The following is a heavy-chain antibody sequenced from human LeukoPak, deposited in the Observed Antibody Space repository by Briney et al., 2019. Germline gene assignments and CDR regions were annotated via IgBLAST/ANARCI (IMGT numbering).Heavy chain of an antibody. CDR2: ISAYNGDT. Sequence: ASVKVSCKASGYTFTSYGINWVRQAPGQGLEWMGWISAYNGDTNYAQMLQGRVTMTTDTSTSTAYMALRSLRSDDTAVYYCARGVSSGSYPYYYYYYMDVWGKGTTVTISS. J-gene: IGHJ6*03. D-gene: IGHD3-10*01. CDR1: GYTFTSYG. V-gene: IGHV1-18*01. CDR3: ARGVSSGSYPYYYYYYMDV.